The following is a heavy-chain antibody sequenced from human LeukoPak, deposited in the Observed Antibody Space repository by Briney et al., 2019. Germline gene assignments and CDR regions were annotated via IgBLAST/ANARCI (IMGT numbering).Heavy chain of an antibody. Sequence: GGSLRLSCAASGFTFSSYAMSWVRQAPGKGLEWVSAISGSGGSTYYADSVKGRFTISRDNPKNTLYLQMNSLRAEDTAVYYCAKRGNCSSTSCYGYYFDYWGQGTLVTVSS. V-gene: IGHV3-23*01. D-gene: IGHD2-2*01. CDR3: AKRGNCSSTSCYGYYFDY. CDR2: ISGSGGST. CDR1: GFTFSSYA. J-gene: IGHJ4*02.